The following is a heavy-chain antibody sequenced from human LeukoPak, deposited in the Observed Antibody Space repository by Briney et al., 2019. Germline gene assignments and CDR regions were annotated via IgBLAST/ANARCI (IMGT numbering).Heavy chain of an antibody. J-gene: IGHJ4*02. V-gene: IGHV5-51*01. D-gene: IGHD6-19*01. CDR3: ARPRTYSSGWYFDY. CDR1: GYTFTNSW. Sequence: GESLRISCKGSGYTFTNSWIAWVRQKPGKGLEWMGTIFPGDSDTRYSPSFQGQVTISADKSISTAYLQWSSLKASDTAIYYCARPRTYSSGWYFDYWGQGILVTVSS. CDR2: IFPGDSDT.